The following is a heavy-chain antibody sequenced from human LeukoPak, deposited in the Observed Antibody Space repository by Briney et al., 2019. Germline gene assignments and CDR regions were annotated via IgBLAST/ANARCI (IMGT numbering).Heavy chain of an antibody. CDR2: IYYSGST. Sequence: SETLSLTCTVSGGSISSYYWSWIRQPPGKGLEWIGYIYYSGSTNYNPSLKSRVTISVDTSKNQFSLKLSSVTAADTAVYYCASGVITFGGVIWFDPWGQGTPVTVSS. V-gene: IGHV4-59*01. CDR3: ASGVITFGGVIWFDP. J-gene: IGHJ5*02. CDR1: GGSISSYY. D-gene: IGHD3-16*01.